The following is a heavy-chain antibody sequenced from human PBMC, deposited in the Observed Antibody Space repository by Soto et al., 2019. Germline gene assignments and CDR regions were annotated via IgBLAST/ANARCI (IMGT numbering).Heavy chain of an antibody. CDR3: ARGEVVASNWFDP. V-gene: IGHV4-31*03. CDR2: IYYSGST. Sequence: QVQMQESGPGLVKPSQTLYLTCSVSGGSIIDSGSFYWNWIRQHPGKGLEWIGYIYYSGSTYYNRSLKSRATISLDTSKNQFSLKLTSVTAAGTAIYYCARGEVVASNWFDPWGQGTLVTVSS. CDR1: GGSIIDSGSFY. J-gene: IGHJ5*02. D-gene: IGHD2-15*01.